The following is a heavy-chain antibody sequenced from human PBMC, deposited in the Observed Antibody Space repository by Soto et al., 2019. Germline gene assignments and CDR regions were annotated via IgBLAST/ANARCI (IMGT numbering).Heavy chain of an antibody. V-gene: IGHV5-51*01. CDR3: ARRNSSVYYYYGMDV. J-gene: IGHJ6*01. CDR1: GYTFTSYW. D-gene: IGHD6-25*01. Sequence: PVESLKISCKVSGYTFTSYWIGWVLQMPGKGLEWMGIIYPGDSDTRYSPSFQGQVTISADKSISTAYLQWSSLKASDTAMYYCARRNSSVYYYYGMDVWGQGTTVTVSS. CDR2: IYPGDSDT.